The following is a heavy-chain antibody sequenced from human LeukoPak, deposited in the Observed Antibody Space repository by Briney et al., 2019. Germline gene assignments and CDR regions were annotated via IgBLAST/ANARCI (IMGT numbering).Heavy chain of an antibody. V-gene: IGHV3-33*01. CDR2: IWYDGSNK. CDR1: GFTFSSYG. D-gene: IGHD2-2*01. Sequence: GRSLRLSCAASGFTFSSYGMHWVRQAPGKGLEWVAVIWYDGSNKYYADSVKGRFTISRDNSKNTLYLQMNSLRAEDTAVYYCARDGKVVPAVLYNYYYGMDVWGQGTTVTVSS. CDR3: ARDGKVVPAVLYNYYYGMDV. J-gene: IGHJ6*02.